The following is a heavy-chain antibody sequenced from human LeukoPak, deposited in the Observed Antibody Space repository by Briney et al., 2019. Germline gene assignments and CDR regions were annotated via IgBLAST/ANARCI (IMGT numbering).Heavy chain of an antibody. V-gene: IGHV3-48*04. J-gene: IGHJ5*02. D-gene: IGHD3-22*01. Sequence: PGGSLRLSCAASGFTFNTYGMHWVRQAPGKGLEWVSYISSSGSTIYYADSVKGRFTISRDNAKNSLYLQMNSLRAEDTAVYYCARDRHYDSSVFNPWGQGTLVTVSS. CDR3: ARDRHYDSSVFNP. CDR2: ISSSGSTI. CDR1: GFTFNTYG.